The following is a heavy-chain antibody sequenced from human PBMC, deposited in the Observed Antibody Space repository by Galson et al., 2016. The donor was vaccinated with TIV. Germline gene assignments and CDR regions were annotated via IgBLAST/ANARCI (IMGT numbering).Heavy chain of an antibody. V-gene: IGHV3-30*04. Sequence: SLRLSCAASGFPFSSYTMHWIRQAPGKGLEWVAIKSYDGGNEYYADSVKGRFTISRDNSKNTLSLQMDSLRIEDTAVYYCARDGHDFWSGGANTLDYWGQGTLVTVSP. CDR2: KSYDGGNE. CDR1: GFPFSSYT. J-gene: IGHJ4*02. D-gene: IGHD3-3*01. CDR3: ARDGHDFWSGGANTLDY.